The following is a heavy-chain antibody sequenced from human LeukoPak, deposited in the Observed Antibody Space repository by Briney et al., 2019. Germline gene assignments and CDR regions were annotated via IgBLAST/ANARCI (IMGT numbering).Heavy chain of an antibody. CDR3: ARDLDIAAAGTSSD. D-gene: IGHD6-13*01. CDR1: GFTFSSYS. CDR2: ISSSSSYI. J-gene: IGHJ4*02. V-gene: IGHV3-21*01. Sequence: GGSLRLSCAASGFTFSSYSMNWVRQAPGKGLEWVSSISSSSSYIYYADSVKGRFTISRDNAKNSLYLQMNSLRAEDTAVYYCARDLDIAAAGTSSDWGQGTLVTVSS.